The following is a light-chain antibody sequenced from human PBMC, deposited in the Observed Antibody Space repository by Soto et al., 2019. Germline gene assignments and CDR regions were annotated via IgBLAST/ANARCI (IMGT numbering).Light chain of an antibody. J-gene: IGKJ3*01. CDR2: GAS. CDR3: QPYGSSPFP. CDR1: QSVSSSY. Sequence: EIVLTQSPGTLSLSPGERATLSCRASQSVSSSYLAWYQQQPGQAPRLLIYGASSRATGIPDRFSGSGSGTDFTLNISRLEPEDVAVFYCQPYGSSPFPFGPGNKVDFK. V-gene: IGKV3-20*01.